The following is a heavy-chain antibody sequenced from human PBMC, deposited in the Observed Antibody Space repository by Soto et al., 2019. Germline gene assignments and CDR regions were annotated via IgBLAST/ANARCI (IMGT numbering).Heavy chain of an antibody. CDR1: GGSVSSGSYY. CDR3: ARGGSGAYYYYYGMDV. V-gene: IGHV4-61*01. J-gene: IGHJ6*02. Sequence: PSETLSLTCTVSGGSVSSGSYYWSWIRQPPGKGLEWIGYIYYSGSTNYNPSLKSRVTISVDTSKNQFSLKLSSVTAADTAVYYCARGGSGAYYYYYGMDVWGQGTTVTVSS. CDR2: IYYSGST. D-gene: IGHD3-10*01.